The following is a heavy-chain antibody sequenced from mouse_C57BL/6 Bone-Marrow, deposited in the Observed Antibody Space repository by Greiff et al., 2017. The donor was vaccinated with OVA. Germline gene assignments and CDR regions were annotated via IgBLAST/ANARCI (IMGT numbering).Heavy chain of an antibody. V-gene: IGHV2-4*01. D-gene: IGHD2-5*01. Sequence: VQLQQSGPGLVQPSQSLSITCTVSGFSLTSYGVHWVRQPPGKGLEWLGVIWSGGSTDYNAAFISRLSISKDNSKSQVFFKMNRLQADDTAIYYCAKNHYYSNSWFAYWGQGTLVTVSA. CDR1: GFSLTSYG. CDR3: AKNHYYSNSWFAY. J-gene: IGHJ3*01. CDR2: IWSGGST.